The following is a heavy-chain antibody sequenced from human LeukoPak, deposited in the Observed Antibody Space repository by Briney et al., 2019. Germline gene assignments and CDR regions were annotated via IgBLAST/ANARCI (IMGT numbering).Heavy chain of an antibody. V-gene: IGHV4-39*07. CDR2: IYHSGST. CDR1: GASISGSSDY. J-gene: IGHJ3*02. CDR3: AREASGYSSGWYGLRAFDI. Sequence: KPSETLSLTCTVSGASISGSSDYWGWIRQPPGKGLEWIGSIYHSGSTYYNPSLKSRVTISVDTSKNQFSLKLSSVTAADTAVYYCAREASGYSSGWYGLRAFDIWGQGTMVTVSS. D-gene: IGHD6-19*01.